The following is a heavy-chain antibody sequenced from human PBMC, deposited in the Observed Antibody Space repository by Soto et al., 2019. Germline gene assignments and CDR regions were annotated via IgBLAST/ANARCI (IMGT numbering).Heavy chain of an antibody. CDR3: AKEFSSNYYVSIFHD. CDR2: IYGSGGKT. V-gene: IGHV3-23*01. CDR1: GFTFSSYA. Sequence: AGGSLRLSCAASGFTFSSYAMTWVRQAPGKGLEWVSSIYGSGGKTFYARSVQGRFTISRDNFKNTLYLQMNSLRAEDTAVYYCAKEFSSNYYVSIFHDWGQGTLVTVSS. D-gene: IGHD3-10*02. J-gene: IGHJ4*02.